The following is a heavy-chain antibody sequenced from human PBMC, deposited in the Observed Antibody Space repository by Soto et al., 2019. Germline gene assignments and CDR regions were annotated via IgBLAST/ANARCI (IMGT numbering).Heavy chain of an antibody. V-gene: IGHV3-30*03. D-gene: IGHD5-18*01. CDR2: ISYDGSLQ. CDR3: VSDRGYGHASVPYS. CDR1: GFAFSSYG. Sequence: QAQLVESGGGVVQPGRSLRLSCAASGFAFSSYGMHWVRQAPGTGLGWVAVISYDGSLQHYADSVKGRFTISRDNSKNMVVLQMSRLRAEDTAVYYCVSDRGYGHASVPYSWGQGTLVSVSS. J-gene: IGHJ4*02.